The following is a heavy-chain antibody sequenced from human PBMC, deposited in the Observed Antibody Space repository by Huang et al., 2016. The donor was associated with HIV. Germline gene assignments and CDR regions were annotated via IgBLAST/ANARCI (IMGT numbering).Heavy chain of an antibody. CDR3: ARGIRYFGVVAYFDY. J-gene: IGHJ4*02. CDR1: GFTFSTYS. CDR2: IRSSSSTI. V-gene: IGHV3-48*02. Sequence: EVQLVESGGGLVQPGVSLRLSCAASGFTFSTYSMNWVRQAPGKGLEWVSYIRSSSSTIYYADSVKGRFTISRDNAKNSLFLQMNSLRDEDTAVYYCARGIRYFGVVAYFDYWGQGALVTVSS. D-gene: IGHD3-3*01.